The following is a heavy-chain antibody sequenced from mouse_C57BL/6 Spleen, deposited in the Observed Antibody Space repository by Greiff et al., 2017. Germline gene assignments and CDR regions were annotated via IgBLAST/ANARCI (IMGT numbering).Heavy chain of an antibody. J-gene: IGHJ1*03. Sequence: QVQLQQPGAELVKPGASVKLSCKASGYTFTSYWMQWVKQRPGQGLEWIGEIDPSDSYTNYNQKFKGKATLTVDTSSSTAYMQLSSLTSEDSAVYYCARRPITTVVARGYFDVWGTGTTVTVAS. V-gene: IGHV1-50*01. CDR3: ARRPITTVVARGYFDV. D-gene: IGHD1-1*01. CDR2: IDPSDSYT. CDR1: GYTFTSYW.